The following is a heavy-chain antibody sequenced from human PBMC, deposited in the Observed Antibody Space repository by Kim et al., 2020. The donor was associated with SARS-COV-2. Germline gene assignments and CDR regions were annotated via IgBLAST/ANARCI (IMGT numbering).Heavy chain of an antibody. J-gene: IGHJ4*02. Sequence: SDTLSLTCTVSGGSISSGGYYWSWIRQHPGKGLEWIGYIYYSGSTYYNPSLKSRVTISVDTSKNQFSLKLSSVTAADTAVYYCARESGWLLTGYYSFDYWGQGTLVTVSS. CDR3: ARESGWLLTGYYSFDY. CDR2: IYYSGST. V-gene: IGHV4-31*03. CDR1: GGSISSGGYY. D-gene: IGHD3-9*01.